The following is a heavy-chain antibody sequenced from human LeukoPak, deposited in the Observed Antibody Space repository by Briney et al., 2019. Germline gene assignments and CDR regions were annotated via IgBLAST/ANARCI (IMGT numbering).Heavy chain of an antibody. J-gene: IGHJ4*02. CDR3: AKAYLDYYDSSGYPGY. CDR2: ISGSGGST. Sequence: PGGSLRLSCAASGFTFSSCAMSWVRQAPGRGLEWVSGISGSGGSTYHADSVKGRFTISRDNSRNTLYLQMNSLRAEDTAVYYCAKAYLDYYDSSGYPGYWGQGTLVTVSS. V-gene: IGHV3-23*01. D-gene: IGHD3-22*01. CDR1: GFTFSSCA.